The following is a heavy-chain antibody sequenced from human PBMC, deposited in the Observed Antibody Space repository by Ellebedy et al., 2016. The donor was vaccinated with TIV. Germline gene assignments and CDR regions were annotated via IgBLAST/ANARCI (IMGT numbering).Heavy chain of an antibody. V-gene: IGHV4-59*01. Sequence: MPSETLSLTCTVSGGSISGYFWARIRQPPGKGLEWIGWIYFSGTTNYNLSLKSRVTISVDTSKNQFSLMLSSVTAADTAVYYCARSSAVAGSYYFDYWGQGTLVTVSS. J-gene: IGHJ4*02. D-gene: IGHD6-19*01. CDR3: ARSSAVAGSYYFDY. CDR1: GGSISGYF. CDR2: IYFSGTT.